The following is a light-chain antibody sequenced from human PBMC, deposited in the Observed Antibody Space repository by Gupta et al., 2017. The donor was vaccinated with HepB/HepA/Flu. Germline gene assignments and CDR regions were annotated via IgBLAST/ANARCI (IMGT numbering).Light chain of an antibody. V-gene: IGLV1-51*01. CDR3: ETWDTSLSAVV. Sequence: QSVLTQPPSVSAAPGEKVTISCSGSRPSVGKNYVSWYQQLPGAAPKLLIYDNSKRPSGIPDRFSGSKSGTSATLGITGLQSGDEADYYCETWDTSLSAVVFGGGTRLTVL. CDR2: DNS. J-gene: IGLJ3*02. CDR1: RPSVGKNY.